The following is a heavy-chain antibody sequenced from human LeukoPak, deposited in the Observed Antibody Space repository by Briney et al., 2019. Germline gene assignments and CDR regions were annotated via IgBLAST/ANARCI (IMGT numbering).Heavy chain of an antibody. V-gene: IGHV4-4*07. D-gene: IGHD3-3*01. CDR1: GGSISSYY. J-gene: IGHJ4*02. CDR2: IYTSGST. Sequence: SSETLSLTCTVSGGSISSYYWSWIRQPAGKGLEWIGRIYTSGSTNYNPFLKSRVTMSVDTSKNQFSLKLSSVTAADTAVYYCARDHYDLGYFDYWGQGTLVTVSS. CDR3: ARDHYDLGYFDY.